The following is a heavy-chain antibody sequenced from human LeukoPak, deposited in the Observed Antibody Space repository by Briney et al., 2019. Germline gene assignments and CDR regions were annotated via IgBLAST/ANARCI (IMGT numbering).Heavy chain of an antibody. CDR1: GGSINSITYY. CDR2: VYHSGST. CDR3: ARDVDGEDAFDI. J-gene: IGHJ3*02. Sequence: SDTLSLTCTVSGGSINSITYYWGWIRQPPGKGLEWIGSVYHSGSTYYNPSLKSRVTISVDRSKNQFSLKLSSVTAADTDVYYCARDVDGEDAFDIWGQGTMVTVSS. V-gene: IGHV4-39*07. D-gene: IGHD3-10*01.